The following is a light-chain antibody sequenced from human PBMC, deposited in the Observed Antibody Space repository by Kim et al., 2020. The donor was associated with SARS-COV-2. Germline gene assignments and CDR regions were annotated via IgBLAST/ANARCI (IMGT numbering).Light chain of an antibody. CDR3: QVWDSSSDHVV. Sequence: APGKTARITYGGNNMGSKSVHWYQQKPGQAPVLVVYDDSDRPSGIPERFSGSNSGNTATLTISRVEAGDEADYYCQVWDSSSDHVVFGGGTQLTVL. J-gene: IGLJ2*01. CDR1: NMGSKS. V-gene: IGLV3-21*03. CDR2: DDS.